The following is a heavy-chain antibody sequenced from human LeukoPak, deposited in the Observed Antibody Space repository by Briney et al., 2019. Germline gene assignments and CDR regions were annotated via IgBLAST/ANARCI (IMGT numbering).Heavy chain of an antibody. J-gene: IGHJ4*02. V-gene: IGHV3-53*01. Sequence: GGSLRLSCAASGFTVSSNYISWVRQAPGKGLEWVSLIYTSGSTYYADSVKGRFTISRDTSKNTLYLQMNSLRAEDTAVYYCARVTTSGSYKFDYWGQGTLVTVSS. D-gene: IGHD3-10*01. CDR3: ARVTTSGSYKFDY. CDR2: IYTSGST. CDR1: GFTVSSNY.